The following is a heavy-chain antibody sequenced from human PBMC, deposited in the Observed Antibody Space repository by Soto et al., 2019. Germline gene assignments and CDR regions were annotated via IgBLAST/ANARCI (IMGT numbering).Heavy chain of an antibody. J-gene: IGHJ4*02. Sequence: GASVKVSCKASGGTFSSYAISWVRQAPGQGLEWMGGIIPIFGTANYAQKFQGRVTVTADESTSTAYMELSSLRSEDTAVYYCARAPGAHDSSGYYASYWGQGTLVTVSS. D-gene: IGHD3-22*01. CDR2: IIPIFGTA. CDR3: ARAPGAHDSSGYYASY. CDR1: GGTFSSYA. V-gene: IGHV1-69*13.